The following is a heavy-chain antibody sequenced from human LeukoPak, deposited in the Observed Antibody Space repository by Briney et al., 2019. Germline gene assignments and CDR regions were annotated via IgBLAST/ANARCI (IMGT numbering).Heavy chain of an antibody. V-gene: IGHV3-64*01. J-gene: IGHJ6*03. Sequence: GGSLRLSCAASGFTFSSYAMHWVRQAPGKGLEYVSAISSNGGSTYYANSVKGRFTISRDNSKNTLYLQMGSLRAEDMAVYYCARGGPQNYYYYMDVWGKGTTVTVSS. CDR2: ISSNGGST. D-gene: IGHD3-16*01. CDR3: ARGGPQNYYYYMDV. CDR1: GFTFSSYA.